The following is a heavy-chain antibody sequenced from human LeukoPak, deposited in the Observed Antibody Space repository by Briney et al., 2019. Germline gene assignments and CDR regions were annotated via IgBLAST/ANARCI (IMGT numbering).Heavy chain of an antibody. J-gene: IGHJ4*02. Sequence: SQTLSLTCAISGDSVSSKNAAGNWIRQSPSRGLEWLGRTYYRSQWYNDYAVSVKSRITINPDTSKNQFSLQLNSVTPEDTAVYYCARVTVTALENWGQGTLVTVSS. CDR2: TYYRSQWYN. V-gene: IGHV6-1*01. CDR1: GDSVSSKNAA. CDR3: ARVTVTALEN. D-gene: IGHD4-17*01.